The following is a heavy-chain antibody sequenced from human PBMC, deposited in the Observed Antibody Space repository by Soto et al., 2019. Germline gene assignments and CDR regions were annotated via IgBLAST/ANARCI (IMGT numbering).Heavy chain of an antibody. Sequence: EVQLEESGGDLVQPVGSLRLSCAASGFTLSAYWMTWVRQAPGKGLEWVANINRDGSKKSYLDAVRGRFTITRDNVGSSLYLQVESLRAAATVLYYCARDVSPGSSSLYLDAFDIWGQGTMVTVSS. CDR2: INRDGSKK. CDR1: GFTLSAYW. J-gene: IGHJ3*02. V-gene: IGHV3-7*05. D-gene: IGHD6-13*01. CDR3: ARDVSPGSSSLYLDAFDI.